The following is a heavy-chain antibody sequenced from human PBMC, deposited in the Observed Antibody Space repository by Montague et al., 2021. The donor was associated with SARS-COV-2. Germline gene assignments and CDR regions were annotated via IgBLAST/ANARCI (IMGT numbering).Heavy chain of an antibody. CDR2: IFHNGDS. D-gene: IGHD5/OR15-5a*01. V-gene: IGHV4-39*01. CDR1: GGTISTDNLCWY. J-gene: IGHJ4*02. CDR3: ARHVSNLRAAVDYFDY. Sequence: SETLSLTCLVSGGTISTDNLCWYWAWIRQPPGKGLEWIGSIFHNGDSCYNPSLNTRVTISIDTSRNHFSLSLTSVTAPDTAVYYCARHVSNLRAAVDYFDYWGQGTPVTVSS.